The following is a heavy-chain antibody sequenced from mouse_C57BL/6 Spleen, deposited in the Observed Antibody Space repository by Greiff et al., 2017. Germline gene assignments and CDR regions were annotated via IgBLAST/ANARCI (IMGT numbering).Heavy chain of an antibody. V-gene: IGHV1-15*01. J-gene: IGHJ3*01. CDR1: GYTFTDYE. Sequence: QVQLKESGAELVRPGASVTLSCKASGYTFTDYEMHWVKQTPVHGLEWIGAIDPETGGTAYNQKFKGKAILTADKSSSTAYMELRSLTSEDSAVYYGTKDWDEGFAYWGQGTLVTVSA. CDR3: TKDWDEGFAY. CDR2: IDPETGGT. D-gene: IGHD4-1*01.